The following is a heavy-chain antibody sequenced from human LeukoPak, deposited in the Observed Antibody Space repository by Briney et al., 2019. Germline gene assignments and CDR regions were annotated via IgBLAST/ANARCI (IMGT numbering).Heavy chain of an antibody. D-gene: IGHD3-10*01. Sequence: KTSETLSLTCTVSGGSISSYYWSWIRLPPGKGLGRSGYIYYSGSTNYNPSLKSRVTISVDTSKNQFSLKLSSVTAADTAVYYCARIHARGSAYYFDYWGQGTLVTVSS. J-gene: IGHJ4*02. V-gene: IGHV4-59*08. CDR1: GGSISSYY. CDR3: ARIHARGSAYYFDY. CDR2: IYYSGST.